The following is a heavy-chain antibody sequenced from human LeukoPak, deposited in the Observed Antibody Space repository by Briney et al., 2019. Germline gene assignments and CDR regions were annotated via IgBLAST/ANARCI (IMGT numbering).Heavy chain of an antibody. V-gene: IGHV3-74*01. J-gene: IGHJ6*03. D-gene: IGHD6-25*01. Sequence: GGSLRLSCAASGFTLSSYWTHWVRQAPGKGLVWVSRINSDGSSTSYADSVKGRFTISRDNAKNTLYLQMNSLRAEDTAVYYCARDQPLRLRQLYYYYMDVWGKGTTVTVSS. CDR2: INSDGSST. CDR1: GFTLSSYW. CDR3: ARDQPLRLRQLYYYYMDV.